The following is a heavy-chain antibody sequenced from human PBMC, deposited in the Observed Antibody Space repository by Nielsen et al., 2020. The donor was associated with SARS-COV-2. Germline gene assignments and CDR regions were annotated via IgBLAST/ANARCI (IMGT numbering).Heavy chain of an antibody. CDR1: GFTFSSFA. V-gene: IGHV3-23*01. Sequence: GGSLRLSCAASGFTFSSFAMSWVRHAPGKGLEWVSTISGLGDSTYYADSVKGRFTISRDNSKNTLFLQLNSLRADDTAVYYCAKDSDRSPVYYIDYWGQGTLVTVSS. CDR2: ISGLGDST. D-gene: IGHD3-16*02. CDR3: AKDSDRSPVYYIDY. J-gene: IGHJ4*02.